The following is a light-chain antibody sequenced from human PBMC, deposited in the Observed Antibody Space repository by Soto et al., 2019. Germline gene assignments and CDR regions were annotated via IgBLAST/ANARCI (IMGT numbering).Light chain of an antibody. CDR1: QSVSSY. CDR2: DAS. J-gene: IGKJ4*01. Sequence: EIVLTQSPATLSLSPGDRATLSCRASQSVSSYLAWYQQKPGQAPRLLIYDASNRATGIPARFSGSGSGTDFNLTISSLEPEDFAVYYCQQRSNWPPLTFGGGAKVEIK. V-gene: IGKV3-11*01. CDR3: QQRSNWPPLT.